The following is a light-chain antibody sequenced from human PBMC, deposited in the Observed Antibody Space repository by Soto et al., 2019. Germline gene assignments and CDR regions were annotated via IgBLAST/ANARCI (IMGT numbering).Light chain of an antibody. CDR3: CSYAGSTTEV. CDR2: EVS. CDR1: SSDVGSYNL. V-gene: IGLV2-23*02. J-gene: IGLJ1*01. Sequence: QSALTQPASVSGSPGQSITISCTGTSSDVGSYNLVSWYQQHPGKAPKLMIYEVSKRPSGVSNRFSGSKSGNTASLTISGLQAEDEADYYFCSYAGSTTEVFGTGTKLTVL.